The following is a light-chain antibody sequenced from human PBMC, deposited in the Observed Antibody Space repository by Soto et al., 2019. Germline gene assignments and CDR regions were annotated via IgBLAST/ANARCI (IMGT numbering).Light chain of an antibody. CDR3: SSYTSSSTLLYV. Sequence: QSALTQPASVSGSPGQSITISCTGTSSDVGGYNYVSWYQQHPGKAPKLMIYDVSNRPSGVSNRFSGSKSGNTASLTISGRQAEDEADYYCSSYTSSSTLLYVFGTGPKLTVL. J-gene: IGLJ1*01. CDR1: SSDVGGYNY. CDR2: DVS. V-gene: IGLV2-14*01.